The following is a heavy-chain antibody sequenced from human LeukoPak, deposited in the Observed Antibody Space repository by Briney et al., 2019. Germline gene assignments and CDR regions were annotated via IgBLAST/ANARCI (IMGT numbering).Heavy chain of an antibody. CDR2: ISDSGGRT. Sequence: GGSLRLSCAVSGITLSNYVMSWVRQAPGKGLEGVAGISDSGGRTNYADSVKGRFTISRDNPKNTLNLQMNSLRAEDTAVYFCAKRGVVIRVILVGFHKEAHYFDSRGQGALVTVSS. D-gene: IGHD3-22*01. V-gene: IGHV3-23*01. CDR3: AKRGVVIRVILVGFHKEAHYFDS. J-gene: IGHJ4*02. CDR1: GITLSNYV.